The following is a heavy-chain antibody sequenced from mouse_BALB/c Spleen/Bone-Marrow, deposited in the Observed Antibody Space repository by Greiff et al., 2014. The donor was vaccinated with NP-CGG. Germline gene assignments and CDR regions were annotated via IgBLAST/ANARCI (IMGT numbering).Heavy chain of an antibody. CDR3: TRSGTLGSMDY. D-gene: IGHD3-3*01. J-gene: IGHJ4*01. CDR2: ISSGSSTI. CDR1: GFTFSSFG. V-gene: IGHV5-17*02. Sequence: VQPKESGGGLVQPGGSRKLSCAASGFTFSSFGMHWVRQAPEKGLEWVAYISSGSSTIYYADTMKGRFTISRDNPKNTLFLQMASLRSEDTAMYYCTRSGTLGSMDYWGQGTSVAVSS.